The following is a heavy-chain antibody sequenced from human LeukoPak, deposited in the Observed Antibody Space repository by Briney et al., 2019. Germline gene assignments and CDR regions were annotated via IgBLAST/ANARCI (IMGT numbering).Heavy chain of an antibody. CDR1: GFTFSSYG. CDR3: AKASTTVVTLDAFDI. Sequence: GGSLRLSCAASGFTFSSYGMHWVRQAPGKGLEWVAAISYDGSNKYYADSVKGRFTISRDNSKNTLYLQMNSLRAEDTAVYYCAKASTTVVTLDAFDIWGQGTMVTVSS. CDR2: ISYDGSNK. V-gene: IGHV3-30*18. D-gene: IGHD4-23*01. J-gene: IGHJ3*02.